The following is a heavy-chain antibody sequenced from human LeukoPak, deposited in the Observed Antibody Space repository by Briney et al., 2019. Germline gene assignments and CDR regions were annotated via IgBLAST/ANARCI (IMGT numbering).Heavy chain of an antibody. D-gene: IGHD2-2*01. V-gene: IGHV3-21*01. J-gene: IGHJ6*02. CDR2: ISSSSSYI. CDR3: ARDQSCSSTSCLSGMDV. CDR1: GFTFSSYS. Sequence: PGGSLRLSCAASGFTFSSYSMNWVRQAPGKGLEWVSSISSSSSYIYYADSVKGRFTISRDNAKNSLYLQMNSLRAEDTAVYYCARDQSCSSTSCLSGMDVWGQGTTVTVSS.